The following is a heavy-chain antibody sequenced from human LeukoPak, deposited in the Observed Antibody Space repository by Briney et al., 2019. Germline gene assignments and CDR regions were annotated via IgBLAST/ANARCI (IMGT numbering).Heavy chain of an antibody. CDR1: GYSFTSYW. CDR2: IYPGDSDT. V-gene: IGHV5-51*01. J-gene: IGHJ4*02. Sequence: GESLKISCKGSGYSFTSYWIGWVRQMPGKGLEWMGIIYPGDSDTRCSPSFQGQVTISADKSISTAYLQWSSLKASDAAMYYCARHGMITFGGVMYWGQGTLVTVSS. CDR3: ARHGMITFGGVMY. D-gene: IGHD3-16*01.